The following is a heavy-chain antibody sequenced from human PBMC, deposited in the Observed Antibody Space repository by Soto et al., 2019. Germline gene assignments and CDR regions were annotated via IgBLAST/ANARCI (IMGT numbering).Heavy chain of an antibody. D-gene: IGHD6-13*01. CDR3: AKDMRGGSSSSRYYYGLDV. CDR1: GFTFDDYA. Sequence: EVQLVESGGGLVQPGRSLRLSCAASGFTFDDYAMHWVRQAPGKGLEWVSGISWNSGTIVYADSVKGRFTISRDNAKNSLYLQMNSLRGEDTALCYCAKDMRGGSSSSRYYYGLDVWGQGTTVTVSS. V-gene: IGHV3-9*01. J-gene: IGHJ6*02. CDR2: ISWNSGTI.